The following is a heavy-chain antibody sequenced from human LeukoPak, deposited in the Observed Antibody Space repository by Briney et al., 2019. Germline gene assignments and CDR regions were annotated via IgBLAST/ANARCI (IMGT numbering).Heavy chain of an antibody. J-gene: IGHJ6*02. Sequence: GESLKISCKGSGYSFTSYWISWVRQMPGKGLEWMGRIDPSDSYTNYSPSFQGHVTISADKSISTAYQQWSSLKASDTAMYYCARVDTTTVTGVYYYHGMDVWGQGTTVTVSS. CDR2: IDPSDSYT. CDR3: ARVDTTTVTGVYYYHGMDV. CDR1: GYSFTSYW. V-gene: IGHV5-10-1*01. D-gene: IGHD4-11*01.